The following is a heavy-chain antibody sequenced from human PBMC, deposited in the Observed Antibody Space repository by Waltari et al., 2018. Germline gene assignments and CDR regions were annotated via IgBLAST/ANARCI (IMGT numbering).Heavy chain of an antibody. J-gene: IGHJ5*02. D-gene: IGHD3-3*01. Sequence: QVQLQQWGAGLLKPSETLSLTCSVSGASFSAYYWGWVRHVPGKGLEWIGQVRHPGNTTYHPPLQSRVAISRDTTSKQFSLKVFSVTAADTGLYFCTRGGNHDFWSHSPFVDPWGQGTQVIVSS. CDR1: GASFSAYY. CDR2: VRHPGNT. V-gene: IGHV4-34*01. CDR3: TRGGNHDFWSHSPFVDP.